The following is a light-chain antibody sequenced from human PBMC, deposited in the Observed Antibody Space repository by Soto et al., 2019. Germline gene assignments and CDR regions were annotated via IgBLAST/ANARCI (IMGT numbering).Light chain of an antibody. Sequence: QSVLTQPPSMSGAPGQRVTISCTGSSSNIGGGYDVHWYQQVPGTAPKLLVYGNINRPSRVPDRFSGSKSGTSASLAITELQAEDEADYYCQSYDSSLSAWVFGGGNKLTVL. CDR3: QSYDSSLSAWV. V-gene: IGLV1-40*01. J-gene: IGLJ3*02. CDR1: SSNIGGGYD. CDR2: GNI.